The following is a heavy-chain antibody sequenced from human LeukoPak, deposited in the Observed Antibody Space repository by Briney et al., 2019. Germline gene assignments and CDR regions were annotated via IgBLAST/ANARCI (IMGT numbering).Heavy chain of an antibody. Sequence: ASVKVSCKASGYTFTSYYMHWVRQAPGQGLEWMGIINPSGGSTSYAQKFQGRVTMTRDTSTSTVYMELSSLRSEDTAVYYCARPLTSLGGGGDETDYWGQGTLVTVSS. J-gene: IGHJ4*02. CDR1: GYTFTSYY. CDR3: ARPLTSLGGGGDETDY. V-gene: IGHV1-46*01. D-gene: IGHD3-16*01. CDR2: INPSGGST.